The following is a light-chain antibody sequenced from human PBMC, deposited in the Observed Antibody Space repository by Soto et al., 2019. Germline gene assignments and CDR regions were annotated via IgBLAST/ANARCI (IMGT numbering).Light chain of an antibody. CDR2: DAS. CDR3: QQRHMWPIT. Sequence: EIVMTQSPDTLSLSSGERATLSCRASQSVSGKLAWYQHRPGQAPRLLIYDASIRATGIPARFSGSASGTVFTLNISSLQSEDSAVYYCQQRHMWPITFGQGTRLEIK. V-gene: IGKV3-15*01. CDR1: QSVSGK. J-gene: IGKJ5*01.